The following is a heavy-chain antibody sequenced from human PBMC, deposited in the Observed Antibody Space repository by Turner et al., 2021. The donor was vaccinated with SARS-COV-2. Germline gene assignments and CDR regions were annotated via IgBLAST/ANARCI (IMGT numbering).Heavy chain of an antibody. CDR3: ARVFPTDSSVWYRYYYYYGMDV. J-gene: IGHJ6*02. CDR2: ITGSSGYI. D-gene: IGHD6-19*01. V-gene: IGHV3-21*01. Sequence: GESGGGLVKPGGSLRLSCAASGFTFSSYSMNWVRQAPGKRLEWVSSITGSSGYIYYADSVKGRFTISRDNAKTSLYLHMNSLRAEDTAVYYCARVFPTDSSVWYRYYYYYGMDVWGQGTTVTVSS. CDR1: GFTFSSYS.